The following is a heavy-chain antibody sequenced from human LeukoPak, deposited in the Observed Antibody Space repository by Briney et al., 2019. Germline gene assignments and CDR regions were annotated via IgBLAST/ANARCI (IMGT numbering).Heavy chain of an antibody. Sequence: GGSLRLSCAPSGFNFVKYWMTWDRQVPGKGLEWVANIKDDGSQKYYVDSVKGRFTISRDNGRKSLYLQMNSLRGEDTAIYYCARDTSRGFDPWGQGTLVTVSS. D-gene: IGHD2-2*01. V-gene: IGHV3-7*01. CDR2: IKDDGSQK. CDR3: ARDTSRGFDP. CDR1: GFNFVKYW. J-gene: IGHJ5*02.